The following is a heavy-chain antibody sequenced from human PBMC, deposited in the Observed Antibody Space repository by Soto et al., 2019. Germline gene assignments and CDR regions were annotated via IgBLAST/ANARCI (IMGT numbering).Heavy chain of an antibody. V-gene: IGHV1-69*13. CDR2: IIPIFGTA. J-gene: IGHJ6*02. CDR1: GGTFSSYA. D-gene: IGHD3-22*01. CDR3: ARASGIPYDSSGSYYYYYGMDV. Sequence: SVKVSCKASGGTFSSYAISWVRQAPGQGLEWMGGIIPIFGTANYAQKFQGRVTITADESTSTAYMELSSLRSEDTAVYYCARASGIPYDSSGSYYYYYGMDVWGQGTTVTVSS.